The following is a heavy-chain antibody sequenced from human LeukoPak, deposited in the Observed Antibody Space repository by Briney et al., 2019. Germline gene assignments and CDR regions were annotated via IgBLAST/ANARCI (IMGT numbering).Heavy chain of an antibody. CDR2: ISSDGIST. CDR3: ARGIFGSIRSGSFDS. J-gene: IGHJ4*02. CDR1: GFTFSNYA. D-gene: IGHD3-10*02. V-gene: IGHV3-64*01. Sequence: PGGSLRLSCAASGFTFSNYAMHWVRQAPGKGLEYVSAISSDGISTYYANSEKGRFTISRDNFKNTLSLQMGSLRAEDMAVYYCARGIFGSIRSGSFDSWGQGTLVTVSS.